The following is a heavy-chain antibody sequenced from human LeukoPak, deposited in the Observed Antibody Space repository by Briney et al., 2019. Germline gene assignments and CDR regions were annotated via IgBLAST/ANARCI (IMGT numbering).Heavy chain of an antibody. CDR1: GGSISTNY. CDR2: IYNSGNT. V-gene: IGHV4-4*07. CDR3: ARGTFKTSGYYLFDY. Sequence: SETLSLTCTVSGGSISTNYWSWIRPPAGKGLEWIGRIYNSGNTNYSPSLESRVTMSADTSKNQFSLKLSSVTAADTAVYYCARGTFKTSGYYLFDYWGQGTLVTVSS. J-gene: IGHJ4*02. D-gene: IGHD3-22*01.